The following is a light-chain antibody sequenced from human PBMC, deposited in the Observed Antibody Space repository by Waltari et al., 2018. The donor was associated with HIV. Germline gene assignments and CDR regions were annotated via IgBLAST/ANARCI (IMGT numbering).Light chain of an antibody. CDR1: TSNIGSNY. CDR3: AAWDNRLSAWV. V-gene: IGLV1-47*01. CDR2: RNN. Sequence: QSALTQTPSASGTPGQRVTMYCSGSTSNIGSNYVYWYQQIPGTAPKLLISRNNQRPSGVPDRFSGSKSGTSASLAISGLRSEDEADYYCAAWDNRLSAWVFGGGTKVTVL. J-gene: IGLJ3*02.